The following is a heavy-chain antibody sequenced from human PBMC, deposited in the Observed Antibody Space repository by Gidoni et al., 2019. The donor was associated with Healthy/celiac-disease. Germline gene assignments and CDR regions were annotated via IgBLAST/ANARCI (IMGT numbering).Heavy chain of an antibody. D-gene: IGHD3-9*01. CDR3: AREGDFDWLLCFDY. Sequence: VRQAPGKGLEWVSAISGSGGSTYYADSVKGRFTISRDNSKNTLYLQMNSLRAEDTAVYYCAREGDFDWLLCFDYWGQGTLVTVSS. V-gene: IGHV3-23*01. J-gene: IGHJ4*02. CDR2: ISGSGGST.